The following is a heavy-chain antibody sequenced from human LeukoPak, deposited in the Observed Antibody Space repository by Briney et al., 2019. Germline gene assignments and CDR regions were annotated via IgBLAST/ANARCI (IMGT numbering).Heavy chain of an antibody. D-gene: IGHD6-13*01. CDR3: ARVVWFGAAAGQLNWFDP. Sequence: ASVKVSCKASGYTFTSYGISWVRQAPGQGLEWMGWISAYNGNTNYAQKLQGRVTMSTDTSTSTAYMELRSLRSDDTAVYYCARVVWFGAAAGQLNWFDPWGQGTLVTVSS. V-gene: IGHV1-18*01. J-gene: IGHJ5*02. CDR1: GYTFTSYG. CDR2: ISAYNGNT.